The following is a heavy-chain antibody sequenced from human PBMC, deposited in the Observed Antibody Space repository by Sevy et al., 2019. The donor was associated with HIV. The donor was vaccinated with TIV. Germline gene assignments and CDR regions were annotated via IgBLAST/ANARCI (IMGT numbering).Heavy chain of an antibody. Sequence: GGSLRLSCVASGFTLRTYAMNWVRQAPGKGLKWVSTIFKSGDVTYYADSVKGRFTIAGDNSKNTVYLHMNSLRAEDTALYFCAGARYDSSGSFDAFDIWGQGTMVTVSS. J-gene: IGHJ3*02. V-gene: IGHV3-23*01. CDR3: AGARYDSSGSFDAFDI. D-gene: IGHD3-22*01. CDR2: IFKSGDVT. CDR1: GFTLRTYA.